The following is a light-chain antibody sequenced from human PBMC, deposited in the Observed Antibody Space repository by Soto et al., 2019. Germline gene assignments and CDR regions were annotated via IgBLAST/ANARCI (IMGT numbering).Light chain of an antibody. J-gene: IGLJ3*02. CDR2: EVT. V-gene: IGLV2-8*01. CDR3: SSYAASNNFYFV. CDR1: SSDDGGYNY. Sequence: QSALTQPPSASGSPGQSVTISCTGTSSDDGGYNYVSGYQQYPCRAPKLMIYEVTKRPSGVPDRFSGSKSGNTASLTVSGLQAEDEADYYCSSYAASNNFYFVFGGGTKLTVL.